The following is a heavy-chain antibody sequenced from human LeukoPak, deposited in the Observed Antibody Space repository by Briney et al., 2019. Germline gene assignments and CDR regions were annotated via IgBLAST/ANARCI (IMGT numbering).Heavy chain of an antibody. Sequence: KPSETLSLTCTVSGGSINSYSWNWIRQPPGKGLEWIGYIYYSGSSNYNPSLKSRVTMSVDTSKNQFSLKLSSVTPADTAVYYCARHLNAGSYPLDHWGQGTLVTVSS. CDR3: ARHLNAGSYPLDH. D-gene: IGHD1-26*01. CDR1: GGSINSYS. V-gene: IGHV4-59*08. J-gene: IGHJ4*02. CDR2: IYYSGSS.